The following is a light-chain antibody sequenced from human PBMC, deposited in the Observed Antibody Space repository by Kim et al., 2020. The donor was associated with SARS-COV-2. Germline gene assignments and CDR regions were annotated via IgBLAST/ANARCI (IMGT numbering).Light chain of an antibody. Sequence: PGEKAMLSGMASQNVNSMYLAGYQQKPGQAPRLLIFGASTRATGIPDRFSGSASGPDFTLTISRLEPEDFAVYYCQQSGTSPPITFGQGTRLEIK. CDR2: GAS. CDR1: QNVNSMY. J-gene: IGKJ5*01. V-gene: IGKV3-20*01. CDR3: QQSGTSPPIT.